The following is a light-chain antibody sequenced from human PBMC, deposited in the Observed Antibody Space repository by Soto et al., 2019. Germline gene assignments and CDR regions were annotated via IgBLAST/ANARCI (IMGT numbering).Light chain of an antibody. CDR2: DAS. J-gene: IGKJ5*01. CDR1: QSVSSY. CDR3: QQRSNWPSIT. V-gene: IGKV3-11*01. Sequence: GSSQSPATLYLSPGDRATLSCRVSQSVSSYLAWYQQKPGQAPRLLIYDASNRATGIPARFSGSGSGTDFTLTINSLEPEDFAVYYCQQRSNWPSITFGQGTRLEIK.